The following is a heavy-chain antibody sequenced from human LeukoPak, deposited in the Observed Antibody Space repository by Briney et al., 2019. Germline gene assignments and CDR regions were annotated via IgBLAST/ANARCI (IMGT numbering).Heavy chain of an antibody. CDR2: IYAGDSDT. Sequence: PGESLQISCKGSGSIFTSYWIGWVRQLPGKGLERRGIIYAGDSDTRYSPSFQGQVTISADKSITTAYLQWSSLRASDTAMYYCARPANRGDAFDIWGQGTMVTVSS. CDR3: ARPANRGDAFDI. J-gene: IGHJ3*02. CDR1: GSIFTSYW. V-gene: IGHV5-51*01. D-gene: IGHD2/OR15-2a*01.